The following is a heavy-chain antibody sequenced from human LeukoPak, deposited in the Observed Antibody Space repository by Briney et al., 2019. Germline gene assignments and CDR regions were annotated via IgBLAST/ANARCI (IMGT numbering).Heavy chain of an antibody. CDR1: GYTFTGYY. Sequence: ASVKVSCKASGYTFTGYYMHWVRQAPGQGLEWMGWINPNSGGTNYAQKFQGRVTMTRDTSISTAYMELSRLRSDDTAVYYCARDKSIAARPGAFDIWGQGTMVTVSS. D-gene: IGHD6-6*01. J-gene: IGHJ3*02. V-gene: IGHV1-2*02. CDR2: INPNSGGT. CDR3: ARDKSIAARPGAFDI.